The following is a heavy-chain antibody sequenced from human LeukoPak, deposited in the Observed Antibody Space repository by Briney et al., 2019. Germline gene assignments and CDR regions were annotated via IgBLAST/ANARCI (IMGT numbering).Heavy chain of an antibody. V-gene: IGHV3-33*01. D-gene: IGHD1-14*01. J-gene: IGHJ4*02. Sequence: GGSLRLSCAGSGFTFGGYGMHWFRQTPGKGLEWVAVIAYDGSRAFYADSVKGRFTISRDNSKNTMSVQMDDLRAEDTAVYYCTRYNNDHFDYWGQGTLVTVFS. CDR2: IAYDGSRA. CDR3: TRYNNDHFDY. CDR1: GFTFGGYG.